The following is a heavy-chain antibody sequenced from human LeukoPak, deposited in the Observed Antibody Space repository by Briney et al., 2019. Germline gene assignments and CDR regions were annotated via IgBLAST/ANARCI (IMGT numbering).Heavy chain of an antibody. Sequence: GGSLRLSCTASGFTFGDYAMSWFRQAPGKGREWVGFIRSKAYGGTTEYAASVKGRFTISRDDSKSIAYLQMNTLKTKDTAVYYCTRWLQWERSFDYWGQGTLVTVSS. V-gene: IGHV3-49*03. CDR3: TRWLQWERSFDY. CDR1: GFTFGDYA. J-gene: IGHJ4*02. D-gene: IGHD5-24*01. CDR2: IRSKAYGGTT.